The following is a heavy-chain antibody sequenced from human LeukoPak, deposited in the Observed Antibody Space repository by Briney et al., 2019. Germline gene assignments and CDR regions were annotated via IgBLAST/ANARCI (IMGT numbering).Heavy chain of an antibody. CDR1: GFIFRDYA. Sequence: GGSQRLSCVASGFIFRDYAMNWVRQAPGKGLEWVATISGRTGATYYGDSVKGRFTISRDNSENTLYLQMDSLRVQDTALYYCTKRGTGGSGSHMDSWGQGILVTVSS. CDR3: TKRGTGGSGSHMDS. J-gene: IGHJ4*02. D-gene: IGHD3-10*01. CDR2: ISGRTGAT. V-gene: IGHV3-23*01.